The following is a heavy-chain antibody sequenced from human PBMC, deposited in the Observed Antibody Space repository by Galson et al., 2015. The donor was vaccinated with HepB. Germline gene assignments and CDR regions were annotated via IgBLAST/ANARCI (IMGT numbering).Heavy chain of an antibody. D-gene: IGHD2-2*02. CDR2: ISAYNGNT. CDR3: ARYCSSDRCYTEDFDY. J-gene: IGHJ4*02. V-gene: IGHV1-18*01. Sequence: SVKVSCKPSGYTFTNYGISWVRQAPGQGLEWMGWISAYNGNTNYAQKLQGRVTMTTDTSTSTAYMELRSLTSDDTAVYYCARYCSSDRCYTEDFDYWGQGTLVTVSS. CDR1: GYTFTNYG.